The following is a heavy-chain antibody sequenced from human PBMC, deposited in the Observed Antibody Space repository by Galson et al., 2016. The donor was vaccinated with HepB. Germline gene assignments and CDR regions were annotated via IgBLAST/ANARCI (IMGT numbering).Heavy chain of an antibody. Sequence: SLRLSCAASGFAFSSHWMHWVRQDLGKGLVWVSRLNSDGTISNYADSVKGRFTISRDNAKNTLYLQMNSLRAEDTAVYFCVRDHSVVPTTAYNWFDPWGRGTLVTISS. V-gene: IGHV3-74*01. CDR2: LNSDGTIS. CDR3: VRDHSVVPTTAYNWFDP. D-gene: IGHD4-23*01. J-gene: IGHJ5*02. CDR1: GFAFSSHW.